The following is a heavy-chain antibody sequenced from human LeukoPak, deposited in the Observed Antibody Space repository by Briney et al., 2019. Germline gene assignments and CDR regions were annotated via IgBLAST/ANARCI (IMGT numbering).Heavy chain of an antibody. V-gene: IGHV4-59*08. Sequence: SETLSLTCTVSGGSISSYYWSWLRQPPGKGLEWLGYIYYSGSTNYNPSLKSRVTISVDTSKNQFSLKLSSVTAADTAVYYCARHHGGYYYGSGSEFDYWGQGTLVTVSS. CDR1: GGSISSYY. CDR2: IYYSGST. CDR3: ARHHGGYYYGSGSEFDY. D-gene: IGHD3-10*01. J-gene: IGHJ4*02.